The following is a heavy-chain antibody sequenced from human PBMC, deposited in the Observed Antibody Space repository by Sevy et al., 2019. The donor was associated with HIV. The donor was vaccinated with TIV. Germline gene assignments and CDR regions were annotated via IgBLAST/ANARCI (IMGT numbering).Heavy chain of an antibody. D-gene: IGHD3-22*01. Sequence: ASVKVSCKVSGYTLTKLGMHWVRQAPGKGLEWMGSFDPEDGETIYAQKFQGRLTMTEDTSTDTAYMDMSSLRSEDTAVYFCATTKDYYESSGSPFDYWGQGTVVTVSS. J-gene: IGHJ4*02. CDR1: GYTLTKLG. V-gene: IGHV1-24*01. CDR2: FDPEDGET. CDR3: ATTKDYYESSGSPFDY.